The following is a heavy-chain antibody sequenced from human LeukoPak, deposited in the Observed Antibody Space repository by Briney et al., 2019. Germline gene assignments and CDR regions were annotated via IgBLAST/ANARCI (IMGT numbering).Heavy chain of an antibody. CDR2: IIPIFGTA. V-gene: IGHV1-69*05. CDR1: GGTFSSYA. J-gene: IGHJ4*02. CDR3: AREDYYGSGSHPFDY. Sequence: SVKVSCKASGGTFSSYAISWVRQAPGQGLEWMGRIIPIFGTANYAQKFQGRVTITTDESTSTAYMELSSLRSEDTAVYYCAREDYYGSGSHPFDYWGQRTLVTVSS. D-gene: IGHD3-10*01.